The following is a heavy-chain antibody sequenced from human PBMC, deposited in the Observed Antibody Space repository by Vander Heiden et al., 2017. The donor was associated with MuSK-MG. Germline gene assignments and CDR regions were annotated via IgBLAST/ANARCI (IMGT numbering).Heavy chain of an antibody. CDR2: IYYSGST. CDR1: GGSVSSGRYS. V-gene: IGHV4-61*01. J-gene: IGHJ3*02. Sequence: QVQLQESGPGLVKPSETLSLPCTVSGGSVSSGRYSWSWIRQPPGKGLEWIGYIYYSGSTNYNTTLNGRVSISVDTSKNQFSRWLSSVTPAETPVFYCARDGGISSGPLVGKALDIWCEGTMV. CDR3: ARDGGISSGPLVGKALDI. D-gene: IGHD6-19*01.